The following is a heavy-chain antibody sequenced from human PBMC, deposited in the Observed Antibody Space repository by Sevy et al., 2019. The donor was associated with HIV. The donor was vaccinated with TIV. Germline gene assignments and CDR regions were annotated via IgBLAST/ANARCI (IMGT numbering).Heavy chain of an antibody. CDR2: ISGSGGST. CDR1: GFTFSSYA. J-gene: IGHJ3*02. Sequence: GGSLRLSCAASGFTFSSYAMSWVRQAPGKGLEWVSAISGSGGSTYYADSVKGRFTISRDNSKNTLYLKMNSLRAEVTAVYYCAKDSKAYYYDSSGYLHAFDIWGQGTMVTVSS. D-gene: IGHD3-22*01. CDR3: AKDSKAYYYDSSGYLHAFDI. V-gene: IGHV3-23*01.